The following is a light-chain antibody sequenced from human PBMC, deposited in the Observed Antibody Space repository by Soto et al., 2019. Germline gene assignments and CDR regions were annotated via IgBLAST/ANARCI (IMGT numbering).Light chain of an antibody. CDR1: QTINNR. CDR2: DAA. CDR3: QQTHITPLS. J-gene: IGKJ3*01. V-gene: IGKV1-39*01. Sequence: DIQMNQSPYSLSASVGARVTINCRASQTINNRLKWYQQRPGKAPKLLIDDAATLQSGDPSRFRGAGSGTDFTLPISSLQPEDFGTYHYQQTHITPLSFGPGTTVD.